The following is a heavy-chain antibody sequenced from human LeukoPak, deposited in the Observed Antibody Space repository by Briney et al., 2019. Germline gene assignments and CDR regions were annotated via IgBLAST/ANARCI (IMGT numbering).Heavy chain of an antibody. V-gene: IGHV7-4-1*02. CDR2: INTNTGNP. D-gene: IGHD2-2*01. CDR3: ARQGPGYCSSTSCYGVDY. Sequence: ASVKVSCKASGYTFTSCAMNWVRQAPGQGLEWMGWINTNTGNPTYAQGFTGRFVFSLDTSVSTAYLQISSLKAEDTAVYYCARQGPGYCSSTSCYGVDYWGQGTLVTVSS. J-gene: IGHJ4*02. CDR1: GYTFTSCA.